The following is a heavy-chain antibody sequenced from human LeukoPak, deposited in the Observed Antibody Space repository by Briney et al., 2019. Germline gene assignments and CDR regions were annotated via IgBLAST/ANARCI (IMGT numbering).Heavy chain of an antibody. V-gene: IGHV4-39*01. D-gene: IGHD6-19*01. Sequence: PSETLSLTCTVSGGSSNSDSYYWGWIRQPPGKRLAWRGSSYYSGSTYYNPSLKSRVTISGDTSKNQFSLKLNSVTAADTAVYYCARLPGIAVAGKGLPDSWGQGTLVTVSS. CDR2: SYYSGST. J-gene: IGHJ4*02. CDR3: ARLPGIAVAGKGLPDS. CDR1: GGSSNSDSYY.